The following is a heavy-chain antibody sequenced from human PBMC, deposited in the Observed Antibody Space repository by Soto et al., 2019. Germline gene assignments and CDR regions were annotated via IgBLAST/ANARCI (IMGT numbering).Heavy chain of an antibody. CDR2: ISTSGATI. J-gene: IGHJ4*02. CDR1: GFTFSSYA. D-gene: IGHD2-15*01. CDR3: ATGGHCSDSTCLATG. Sequence: VQLVESGGGVVQPGRSLRLSCAASGFTFSSYAMNWVRQAPGKGLEWVSAISTSGATIYYTDSVQGRFTISRDNSKNTLILQMNSLRVEDTALYYCATGGHCSDSTCLATGWGQGTLVTVSS. V-gene: IGHV3-23*04.